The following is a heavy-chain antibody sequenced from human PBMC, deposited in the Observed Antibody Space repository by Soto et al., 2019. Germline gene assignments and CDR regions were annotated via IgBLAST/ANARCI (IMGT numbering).Heavy chain of an antibody. V-gene: IGHV1-8*01. CDR2: MNPNSGNT. Sequence: QVQLVQSGAEVKKPGASVKVSCKASGYTFTSYDINWVRQATGQGLEWMGWMNPNSGNTGYAQKFQGRVTMTRNTTISTAYMELSSLRSEDTAVYYCARTARWEAAASMDVWGQGTTVTVSS. CDR1: GYTFTSYD. CDR3: ARTARWEAAASMDV. J-gene: IGHJ6*02. D-gene: IGHD6-13*01.